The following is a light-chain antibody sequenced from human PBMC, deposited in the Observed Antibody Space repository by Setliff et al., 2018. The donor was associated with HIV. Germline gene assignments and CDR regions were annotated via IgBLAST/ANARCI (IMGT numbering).Light chain of an antibody. V-gene: IGLV2-23*02. J-gene: IGLJ3*02. CDR3: CSYGSGDIWV. Sequence: QSALAQPASVSGSPGQSITISCTGSSSDIGTYNFVSWYQQYPGKAPKVVIYEVSIRPSGISNRFSGSKSGNTASLTISGLQPEDEADYYCCSYGSGDIWVFGGGTKVTV. CDR1: SSDIGTYNF. CDR2: EVS.